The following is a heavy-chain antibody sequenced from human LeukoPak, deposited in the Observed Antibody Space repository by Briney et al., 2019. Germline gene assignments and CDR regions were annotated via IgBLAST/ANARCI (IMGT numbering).Heavy chain of an antibody. CDR1: GGSISSSSYY. V-gene: IGHV4-39*07. CDR2: IYYSGST. D-gene: IGHD6-19*01. CDR3: ARMSYSNGSYDFDY. J-gene: IGHJ4*02. Sequence: SETLSLTCTVSGGSISSSSYYWGWIRQPPGKGLEWIGSIYYSGSTYYNPSLKSRVTISVDTSKTQFSLKLTSVTAADTAVYYCARMSYSNGSYDFDYWGQGTLVTVSS.